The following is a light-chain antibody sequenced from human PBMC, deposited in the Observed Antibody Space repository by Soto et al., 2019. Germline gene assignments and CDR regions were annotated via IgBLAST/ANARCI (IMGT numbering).Light chain of an antibody. CDR1: SSDVGGYNY. CDR2: EVS. J-gene: IGLJ1*01. CDR3: SSYTSSSTLGV. V-gene: IGLV2-14*01. Sequence: QSALTQPPSVSGSPGQSITISCTGTSSDVGGYNYVSWYQQHPGKAPKLMIYEVSNRPSGVSNRFSGSKSGNTASLTISGLQAEDEADYYCSSYTSSSTLGVFGTRTKVTVL.